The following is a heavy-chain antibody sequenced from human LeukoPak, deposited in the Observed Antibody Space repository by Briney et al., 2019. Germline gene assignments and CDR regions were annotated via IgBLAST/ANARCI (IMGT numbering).Heavy chain of an antibody. Sequence: SETLSLTCTVSGDSINKYFWSWLRQSPGKGPEWLGYISHNGNTNYYPSLKSRVTISLDKSNNQFSLRLSSVTAADTAVYYCARGGPEDRTWRYYIDFWGQGIPVTVSS. CDR2: ISHNGNT. CDR3: ARGGPEDRTWRYYIDF. CDR1: GDSINKYF. J-gene: IGHJ4*02. V-gene: IGHV4-59*01.